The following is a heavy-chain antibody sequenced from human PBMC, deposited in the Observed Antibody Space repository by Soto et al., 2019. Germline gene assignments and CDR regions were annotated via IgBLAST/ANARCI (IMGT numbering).Heavy chain of an antibody. D-gene: IGHD3-10*01. J-gene: IGHJ4*02. CDR3: ATSYGSGYRAFDF. CDR1: GDTFNFYT. Sequence: SVKVSCKASGDTFNFYTINWVRQAPGLGLEWMGRFNPILSMSNYAQKFEGRVTITADKSTNTAYMELSRLRVEDTAMYYCATSYGSGYRAFDFWGQGALVTVSS. V-gene: IGHV1-69*02. CDR2: FNPILSMS.